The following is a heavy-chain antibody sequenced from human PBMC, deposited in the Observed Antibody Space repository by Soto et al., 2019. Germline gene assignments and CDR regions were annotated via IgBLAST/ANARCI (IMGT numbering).Heavy chain of an antibody. D-gene: IGHD3-9*01. J-gene: IGHJ4*02. CDR3: ARNIRYFDWLLVPHD. CDR1: GGSFSSYY. V-gene: IGHV4-59*01. CDR2: IYYTGSS. Sequence: SETLSLTCTVSGGSFSSYYWSWIRQPPGKGLEWIAYIYYTGSSSYNPSLKSRVTISVDTSKNQFSLKLSLVTAADTAVYYCARNIRYFDWLLVPHDWGQGTLVTAPQ.